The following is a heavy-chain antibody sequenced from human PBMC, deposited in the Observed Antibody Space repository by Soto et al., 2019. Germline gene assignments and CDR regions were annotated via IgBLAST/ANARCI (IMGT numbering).Heavy chain of an antibody. J-gene: IGHJ6*04. D-gene: IGHD3-3*01. CDR3: ARGRRVPYDFWSGYYFTPSPLDV. CDR1: GYTFTSYD. CDR2: MNPNSGNT. Sequence: ASVKVSCKAPGYTFTSYDINWVRQATGQGLEWMGWMNPNSGNTGYAQKFQGRVTMTRNTSISTAYMELSSLRSEDTAVYYCARGRRVPYDFWSGYYFTPSPLDVWGKGTTVTVSS. V-gene: IGHV1-8*01.